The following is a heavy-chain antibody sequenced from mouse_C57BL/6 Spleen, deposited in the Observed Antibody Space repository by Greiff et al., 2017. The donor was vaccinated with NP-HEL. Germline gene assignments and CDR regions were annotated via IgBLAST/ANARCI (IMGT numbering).Heavy chain of an antibody. V-gene: IGHV1-15*01. J-gene: IGHJ2*01. CDR2: IDPETGGS. Sequence: QVQLQQSGAELVRPGASVTLSCKASGYTFTDYEMHWVKQTPVHGLEWIGAIDPETGGSAYNQKFKGKAILTADKCSSTAYMELRSLTSEDSAVYYCTIWRGASFDYWGQGATLTVSS. CDR1: GYTFTDYE. D-gene: IGHD1-1*02. CDR3: TIWRGASFDY.